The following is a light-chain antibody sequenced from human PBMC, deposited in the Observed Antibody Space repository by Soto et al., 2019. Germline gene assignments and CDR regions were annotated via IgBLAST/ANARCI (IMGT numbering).Light chain of an antibody. CDR2: AAT. CDR3: QQYNNWPLYT. J-gene: IGKJ2*01. Sequence: EIVLTQSPDTLSLSPGERAALSCRASQNVRDSFLAWYQQKPGQSPRLLIYAATSRATGVPERFSGSGSETEFTLTISSLQSEDFAVYYCQQYNNWPLYTFGQGTKLEIK. V-gene: IGKV3D-15*01. CDR1: QNVRDSF.